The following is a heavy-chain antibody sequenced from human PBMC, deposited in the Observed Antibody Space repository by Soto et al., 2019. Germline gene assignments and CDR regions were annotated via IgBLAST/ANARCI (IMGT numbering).Heavy chain of an antibody. D-gene: IGHD3-10*01. CDR2: IYHSGST. J-gene: IGHJ5*02. Sequence: QVQLQESGPGLVKPSGPLSLTCAVSGGSISSSNWWSLVRQPPGKVLEWIGEIYHSGSTNYNPSLKSRVTISVDKSKNQFSLKLSSVTAADTAVYYCAIDYMVRGVMRWFDPWGQGTLVTVSS. V-gene: IGHV4-4*02. CDR1: GGSISSSNW. CDR3: AIDYMVRGVMRWFDP.